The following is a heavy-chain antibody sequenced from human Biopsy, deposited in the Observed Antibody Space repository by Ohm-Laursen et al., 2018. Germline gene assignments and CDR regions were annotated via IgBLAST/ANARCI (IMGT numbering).Heavy chain of an antibody. J-gene: IGHJ4*02. CDR1: GDSVSSGSFY. V-gene: IGHV4-61*01. Sequence: PSETLSLTCTVSGDSVSSGSFYWTWIRQPPGQGLEYIGYIYDRGSTANYNPSLESRVTMSVDMPKNQFSLKLSSVNAADTAIYYCARGMRSSGWPYFDSWGQGTLVTVSS. D-gene: IGHD6-19*01. CDR3: ARGMRSSGWPYFDS. CDR2: IYDRGSTA.